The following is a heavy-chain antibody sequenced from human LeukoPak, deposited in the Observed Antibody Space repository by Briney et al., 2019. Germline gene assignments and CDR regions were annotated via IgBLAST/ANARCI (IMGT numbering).Heavy chain of an antibody. CDR2: IWYDGSNK. D-gene: IGHD3-10*02. J-gene: IGHJ5*02. CDR3: VRDGVRGVIINRSWFDP. Sequence: PGGSLRLSCAASGFTFSSYGMHWVRQAPGKGLEWVAVIWYDGSNKYYADSVKGRFTISRDNSKNTLYLQMNSLRAEDTAVYYCVRDGVRGVIINRSWFDPWGQGTLVTVSS. CDR1: GFTFSSYG. V-gene: IGHV3-33*01.